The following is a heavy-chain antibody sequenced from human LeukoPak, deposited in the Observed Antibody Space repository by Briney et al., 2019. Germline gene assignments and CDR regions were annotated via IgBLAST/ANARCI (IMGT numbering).Heavy chain of an antibody. CDR1: GYTFTGYY. J-gene: IGHJ4*02. V-gene: IGHV1-2*06. Sequence: ASVKVSCKASGYTFTGYYMHWVRQAPGQGLEWMGRINPNSGGTIYAQKFQGRVTMTRDTSISTAYMELSRLRSDDTAVYYCARDLAGGGVAATLGFDYWGQGTLVTVSS. CDR3: ARDLAGGGVAATLGFDY. D-gene: IGHD2-15*01. CDR2: INPNSGGT.